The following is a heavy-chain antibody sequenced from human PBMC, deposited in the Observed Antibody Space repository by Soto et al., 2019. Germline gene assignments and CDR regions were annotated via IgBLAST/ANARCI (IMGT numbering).Heavy chain of an antibody. CDR1: GYTFTGYY. CDR2: INPNSGDT. J-gene: IGHJ4*02. V-gene: IGHV1-2*02. D-gene: IGHD6-19*01. Sequence: QVQLVQSGAEVKKPGASVKVSCKASGYTFTGYYMHWVRQAPGQGLEWMGWINPNSGDTNYAQKFQGRVTMTRDTSISTAYMELSRLRSDDTAVYYCARGWYSSGWYPGWGQGTLVTVSS. CDR3: ARGWYSSGWYPG.